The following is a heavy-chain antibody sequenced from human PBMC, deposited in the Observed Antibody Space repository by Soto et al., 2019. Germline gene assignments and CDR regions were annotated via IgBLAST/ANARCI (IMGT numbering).Heavy chain of an antibody. CDR3: AGVQNWNYAVDY. D-gene: IGHD1-7*01. J-gene: IGHJ4*02. V-gene: IGHV1-18*01. CDR2: ISAYNGNA. Sequence: QVQLVQAGGEVKKPGASVKVSCKASGYTFTTYGISWVRQAPGHGLEWMGWISAYNGNANYSQKFQGRVTMTTDTSTSTAYMELRSLRSADTAVYYCAGVQNWNYAVDYWDQGTLVIVSS. CDR1: GYTFTTYG.